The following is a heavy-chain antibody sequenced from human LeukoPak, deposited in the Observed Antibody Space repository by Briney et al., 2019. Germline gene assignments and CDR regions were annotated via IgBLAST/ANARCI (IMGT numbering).Heavy chain of an antibody. CDR2: ISGSGGST. Sequence: GGSLRLSCAASGFTFSSYAMSWVRQAPGKGLEWVSAISGSGGSTYYADSVKGRFTISRDNSKNTLYLQMNSLRVEDTAVYYCAKGTAVAGWNYWGQGTLVTVSS. CDR3: AKGTAVAGWNY. CDR1: GFTFSSYA. D-gene: IGHD6-19*01. V-gene: IGHV3-23*01. J-gene: IGHJ4*02.